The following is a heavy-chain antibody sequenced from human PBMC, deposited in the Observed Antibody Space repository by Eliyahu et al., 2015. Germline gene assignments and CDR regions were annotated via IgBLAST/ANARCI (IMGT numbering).Heavy chain of an antibody. V-gene: IGHV3-33*01. CDR3: ARPRWFGGLDAFDI. J-gene: IGHJ3*02. Sequence: AAGKGLEWVAVIWYDGSNKYYADSVKGRFTISRDNSKNTLYLQMNSLRAEDTAVYYCARPRWFGGLDAFDIWGQGTMVTVSS. D-gene: IGHD3-10*01. CDR2: IWYDGSNK.